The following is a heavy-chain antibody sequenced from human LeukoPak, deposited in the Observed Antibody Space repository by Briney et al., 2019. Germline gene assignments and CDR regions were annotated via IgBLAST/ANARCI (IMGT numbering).Heavy chain of an antibody. D-gene: IGHD6-19*01. CDR2: ITTSSSYI. V-gene: IGHV3-21*01. CDR1: RFIFSSYY. CDR3: ARILDSAWGELGY. Sequence: GGSLRLSCAGSRFIFSSYYMNWVRQAPGKGLEWVSSITTSSSYIYYADSVKGRFTIARDNAKNSLYLQMNSLRAEDTAVYYCARILDSAWGELGYWGQGTLVTVSS. J-gene: IGHJ4*02.